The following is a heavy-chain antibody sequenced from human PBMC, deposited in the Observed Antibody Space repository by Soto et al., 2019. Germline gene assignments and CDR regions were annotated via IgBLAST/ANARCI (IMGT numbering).Heavy chain of an antibody. CDR1: RFTFSNYS. CDR3: ARNLDYDYVWGSYRIFDY. CDR2: ISSSGSYT. Sequence: EVQLVESGGGLVKPGGSLRLSCAASRFTFSNYSMNWVRQTPGKGLEWVSSISSSGSYTYYADSMKGRFTISRDNAKNSLYLQMNSLRAEDTAVYYCARNLDYDYVWGSYRIFDYWGQGTLVTVSS. J-gene: IGHJ4*02. V-gene: IGHV3-21*01. D-gene: IGHD3-16*02.